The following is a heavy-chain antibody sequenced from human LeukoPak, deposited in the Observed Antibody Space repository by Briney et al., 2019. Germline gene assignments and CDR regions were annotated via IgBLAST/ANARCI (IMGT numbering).Heavy chain of an antibody. CDR1: GGSISSYY. J-gene: IGHJ3*02. V-gene: IGHV4-59*01. Sequence: SETLSLTCTVSGGSISSYYWSWIRQPPEKGLEWIGYIYYSGSTNYNPSLKSRVTISVDTSKNQFSLKLSSVTAADTAVYYCARDGGGDSLDAFDIWGQGTMVTVSS. CDR2: IYYSGST. CDR3: ARDGGGDSLDAFDI. D-gene: IGHD3-16*01.